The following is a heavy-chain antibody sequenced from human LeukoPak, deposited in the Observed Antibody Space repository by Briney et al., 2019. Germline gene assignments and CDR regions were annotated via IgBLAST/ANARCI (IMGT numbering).Heavy chain of an antibody. Sequence: YWSWIRQHPGKGLEWIGYIYYSGSTYYIPSLKSRVTISVDTSKNQFSLKLSSVTAADTAVYYCARSGSSSWFTYHFDYWGQGTLVTVSS. V-gene: IGHV4-31*02. CDR1: Y. J-gene: IGHJ4*02. CDR3: ARSGSSSWFTYHFDY. D-gene: IGHD6-13*01. CDR2: IYYSGST.